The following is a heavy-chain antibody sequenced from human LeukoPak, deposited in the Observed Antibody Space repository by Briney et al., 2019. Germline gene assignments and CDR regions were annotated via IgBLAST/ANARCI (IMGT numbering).Heavy chain of an antibody. J-gene: IGHJ4*02. Sequence: SETLSLTCTVSGGSISSYYWSWLRQPPGKGLEWIGYIYYSGSTNYNPSLKSRVTISVDTSKNQFSLKLSSVTAADTAVYYCARDRHDFWSGYYIGGFDYWGQGTLVTVSS. V-gene: IGHV4-59*01. D-gene: IGHD3-3*01. CDR1: GGSISSYY. CDR3: ARDRHDFWSGYYIGGFDY. CDR2: IYYSGST.